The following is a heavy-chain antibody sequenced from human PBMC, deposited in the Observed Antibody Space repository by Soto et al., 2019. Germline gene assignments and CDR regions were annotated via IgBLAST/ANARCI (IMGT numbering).Heavy chain of an antibody. Sequence: QVQLVESGGGVVQPGRSLRLSCAASGFTFSSYGMHWVRQAPGKGLEWVAVISYDGSNKYYADSVKGRFTISRDNSKNTLYLQMNSLRAEDTAVYYCAKDYSRGWWGFDYWGQGTLVTVSS. J-gene: IGHJ4*02. CDR3: AKDYSRGWWGFDY. D-gene: IGHD6-19*01. CDR2: ISYDGSNK. V-gene: IGHV3-30*18. CDR1: GFTFSSYG.